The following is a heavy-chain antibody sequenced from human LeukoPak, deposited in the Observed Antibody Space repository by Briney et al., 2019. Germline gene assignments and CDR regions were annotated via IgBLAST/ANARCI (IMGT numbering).Heavy chain of an antibody. Sequence: ASVKVSCKASGYTFTSYYMHWVRQAPGQGLEWMGIINPSGGSTSYAQKFQGRVTMTRDMSTSTVYMELSSLRSEDTAVYYYARERRITMVRGVTEGGWFDPWGQGTLVTVSS. J-gene: IGHJ5*02. CDR3: ARERRITMVRGVTEGGWFDP. V-gene: IGHV1-46*01. CDR1: GYTFTSYY. CDR2: INPSGGST. D-gene: IGHD3-10*01.